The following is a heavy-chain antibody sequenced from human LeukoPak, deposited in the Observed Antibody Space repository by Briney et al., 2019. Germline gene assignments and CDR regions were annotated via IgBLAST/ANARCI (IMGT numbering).Heavy chain of an antibody. CDR1: GGSISSYY. CDR3: ARDGPTVTTGDYYYGMDV. V-gene: IGHV4-59*12. Sequence: SETLSLTCTVSGGSISSYYWSWIRQPPGKGLEWIGYIYYSGSTNYNPPLKSRVTISVDTSKNQFSLKLSSVTAADTAVYYCARDGPTVTTGDYYYGMDVWGQGTTVTVSS. CDR2: IYYSGST. D-gene: IGHD4-17*01. J-gene: IGHJ6*02.